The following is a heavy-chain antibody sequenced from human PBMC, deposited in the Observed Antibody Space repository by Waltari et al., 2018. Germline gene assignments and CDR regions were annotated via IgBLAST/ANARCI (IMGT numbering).Heavy chain of an antibody. CDR1: GGYFSGYY. CDR3: ARSLGIAASDTELDY. V-gene: IGHV4-34*01. Sequence: QVQLQQWGAGLLKPSETLSLTCAVYGGYFSGYYWSWIRQPPGKGVEWIGEINHSGSTNYNPSLKSRVTISVDTSKNHFSLKLSSVTAADTGVYYCARSLGIAASDTELDYWGQGTLVTVSS. J-gene: IGHJ4*02. CDR2: INHSGST. D-gene: IGHD6-13*01.